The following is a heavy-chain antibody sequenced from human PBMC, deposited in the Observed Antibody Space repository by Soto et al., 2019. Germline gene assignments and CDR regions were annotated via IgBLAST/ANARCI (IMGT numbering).Heavy chain of an antibody. CDR1: GYTFPSYG. V-gene: IGHV1-18*01. CDR2: ISAYNGNT. D-gene: IGHD6-13*01. J-gene: IGHJ5*02. Sequence: GASVKVSCKASGYTFPSYGISWVRQAPGQGLEWMGWISAYNGNTNYAQKLQGRVTMTTDTSTSTAYMELRSLRSDDTAVYYCARTIAAAGTEDWFDPWGQGTLVTFSS. CDR3: ARTIAAAGTEDWFDP.